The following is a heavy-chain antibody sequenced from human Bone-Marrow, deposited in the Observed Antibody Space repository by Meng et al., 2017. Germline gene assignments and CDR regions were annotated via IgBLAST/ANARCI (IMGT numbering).Heavy chain of an antibody. CDR2: IYYSGST. V-gene: IGHV4-61*01. CDR1: GGSVSSGSYY. CDR3: AREVSPYYYGSGSENWFDP. D-gene: IGHD3-10*01. Sequence: QGQLKGPGPGLGRPSETLSLTCTVSGGSVSSGSYYWSWIRQPPGKGLEWIGYIYYSGSTNYNPSLKSRVTISVDTSKNQFSLKLSSVTAADTAVYYCAREVSPYYYGSGSENWFDPWGQGTLVTVSS. J-gene: IGHJ5*02.